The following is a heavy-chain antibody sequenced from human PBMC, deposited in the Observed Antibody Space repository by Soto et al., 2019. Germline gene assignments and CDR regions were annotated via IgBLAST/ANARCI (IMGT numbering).Heavy chain of an antibody. CDR1: GYTLTELS. J-gene: IGHJ6*02. CDR3: ARSITIFGVVEESYGMDV. D-gene: IGHD3-3*01. V-gene: IGHV1-24*01. Sequence: ASVKVSCKVSGYTLTELSMHWVRQAPGKGLEWMGGFDPEDGETIYAQKFQGRVTMTEDTSTDTAYMELSSLRSEDTAVYYCARSITIFGVVEESYGMDVWGQGTTVTVSS. CDR2: FDPEDGET.